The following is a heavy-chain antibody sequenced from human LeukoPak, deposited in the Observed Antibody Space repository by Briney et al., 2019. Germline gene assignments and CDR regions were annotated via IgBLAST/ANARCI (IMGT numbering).Heavy chain of an antibody. CDR1: GLTVSRNY. V-gene: IGHV3-53*04. CDR3: ARGGTPGYSSGRIDY. CDR2: IYSAGNT. J-gene: IGHJ4*02. D-gene: IGHD6-19*01. Sequence: GGSLRLSCVASGLTVSRNYMSWVRQAPGKGLEWVSVIYSAGNTYYADSVKDRFTISRHNSENTLYLQMNSLRVEDTAVYYCARGGTPGYSSGRIDYWGQGTLVTVSS.